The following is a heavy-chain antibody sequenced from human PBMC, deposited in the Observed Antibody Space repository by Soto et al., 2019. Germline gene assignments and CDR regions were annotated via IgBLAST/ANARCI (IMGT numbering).Heavy chain of an antibody. CDR1: LLNFNIAW. V-gene: IGHV3-15*01. CDR2: IKNNADGGTA. Sequence: EEQLVESGGGLVERGGSLRLSCAASLLNFNIAWLSWVRQAPGKGLEWVGRIKNNADGGTADSAAPVKDRFIVSRDDSKSTLYLQMNSLKIEDTAMDYCTTMTDRDAFEIWGQGAMVTVSS. CDR3: TTMTDRDAFEI. J-gene: IGHJ3*02.